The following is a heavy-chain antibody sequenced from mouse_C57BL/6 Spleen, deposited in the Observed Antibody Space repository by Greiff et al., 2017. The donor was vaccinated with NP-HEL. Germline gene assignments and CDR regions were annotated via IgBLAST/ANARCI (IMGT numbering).Heavy chain of an antibody. J-gene: IGHJ3*01. D-gene: IGHD2-12*01. CDR1: GYTFTGYW. V-gene: IGHV1-9*01. CDR2: ILPGSGST. CDR3: ARAYYIDTGWCAY. Sequence: VNVVESGAELMKPGASVKLSCKATGYTFTGYWIEWVKQRPGHGLEWIGEILPGSGSTNYNEKFKGRATFTADKSSNNAYMPLSSLTPEDSAIYYCARAYYIDTGWCAYWGAGTLVTVSA.